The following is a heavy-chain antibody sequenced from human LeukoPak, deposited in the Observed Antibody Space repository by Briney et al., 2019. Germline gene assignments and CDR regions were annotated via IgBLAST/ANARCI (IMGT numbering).Heavy chain of an antibody. CDR2: IYTSGST. Sequence: SQTLSLTCTVSGGSISSGSYYWSWIRQPAGKGLEWIGRIYTSGSTNYNPSLKSRVTISVDTSKNQFSLKLSSVTAADTAVYYCAREAVIVGAIAGDASDIWGQGTMVTVSS. D-gene: IGHD1-26*01. CDR1: GGSISSGSYY. V-gene: IGHV4-61*02. J-gene: IGHJ3*02. CDR3: AREAVIVGAIAGDASDI.